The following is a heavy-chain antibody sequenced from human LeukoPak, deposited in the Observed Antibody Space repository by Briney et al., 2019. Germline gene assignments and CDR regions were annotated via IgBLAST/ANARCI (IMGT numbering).Heavy chain of an antibody. J-gene: IGHJ4*02. D-gene: IGHD3-3*01. CDR1: GFTFSSFA. Sequence: GGSLRLSCAAAGFTFSSFAMSWVRQAPGKGLEWVSGIRGSGDSTYYADSVKGRFTISRDNSKNTLYLQMNSLRAEDTAVYYCAKHHDFWSGYSENWGQGTLVTVSS. CDR2: IRGSGDST. CDR3: AKHHDFWSGYSEN. V-gene: IGHV3-23*01.